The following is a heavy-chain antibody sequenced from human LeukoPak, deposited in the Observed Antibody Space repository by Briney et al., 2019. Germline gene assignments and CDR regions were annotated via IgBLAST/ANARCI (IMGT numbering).Heavy chain of an antibody. V-gene: IGHV4-39*01. D-gene: IGHD2-2*01. CDR3: ANYCSSTSCPHRRAFDI. Sequence: GSLRLSCAASGFTFSSYWMHWVRQPPGKGLEWIGSIYYSGSTYCNPSLKSRVTISVDTSKNQFSLKLSSVTAADTAVYYCANYCSSTSCPHRRAFDIWGQGTMVTVSS. CDR1: GFTFSSYW. CDR2: IYYSGST. J-gene: IGHJ3*02.